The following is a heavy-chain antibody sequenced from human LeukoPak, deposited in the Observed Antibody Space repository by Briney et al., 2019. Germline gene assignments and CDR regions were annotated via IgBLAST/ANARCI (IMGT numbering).Heavy chain of an antibody. D-gene: IGHD5-18*01. V-gene: IGHV4-39*01. CDR3: VSPRGFSYGYFDY. Sequence: SESLSLTCTVSGGSISSSSAYWGWTRQPPGMKLEWIGSIYYSKNTYYNPSLKSRVTISADTSKNQFSLTLGSVSATDTAVYYCVSPRGFSYGYFDYWGQGTLVTVSS. J-gene: IGHJ4*02. CDR1: GGSISSSSAY. CDR2: IYYSKNT.